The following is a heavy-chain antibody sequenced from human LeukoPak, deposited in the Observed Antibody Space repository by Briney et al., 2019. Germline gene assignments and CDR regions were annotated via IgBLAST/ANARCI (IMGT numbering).Heavy chain of an antibody. D-gene: IGHD3-22*01. V-gene: IGHV3-23*01. J-gene: IGHJ3*02. Sequence: GGSLRLSCAASGFTFSSYAMHWVRQAPGKGLEWVSSISGSGGSTYYADSVKGRFTISRDNSKNTVYLQMNSLRAEDTAVYYCAKDLDGITMITDAFDIWGQGTMVTVSS. CDR1: GFTFSSYA. CDR2: ISGSGGST. CDR3: AKDLDGITMITDAFDI.